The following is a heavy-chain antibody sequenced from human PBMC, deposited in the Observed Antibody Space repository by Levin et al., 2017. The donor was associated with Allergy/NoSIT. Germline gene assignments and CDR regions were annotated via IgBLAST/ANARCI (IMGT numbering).Heavy chain of an antibody. Sequence: GGSLRLSCAASGFTFSSYWMSWVRQAPGKGLEWVANIKQDGSEKYYVDSVKGRFTISRDNAKNSLYLQMNSLRAEDTAVYYCARDRVLLWFGELNGDCYSDYWGQGTLVTVSS. CDR3: ARDRVLLWFGELNGDCYSDY. V-gene: IGHV3-7*04. CDR1: GFTFSSYW. J-gene: IGHJ4*02. CDR2: IKQDGSEK. D-gene: IGHD3-10*01.